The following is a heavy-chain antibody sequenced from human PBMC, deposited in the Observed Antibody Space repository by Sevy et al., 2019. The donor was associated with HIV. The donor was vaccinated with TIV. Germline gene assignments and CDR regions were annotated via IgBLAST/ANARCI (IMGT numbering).Heavy chain of an antibody. CDR1: GASMISKY. J-gene: IGHJ5*02. CDR3: ALRIVVTQGWFDP. Sequence: SETLSLTCTVSGASMISKYWSWIRQTPGKGLEWIAYIYDTGRTNYNPSLKSRVTTSLDTSRNQFSLSLSSVTAADTAVYYCALRIVVTQGWFDPWGQGTLVTVSS. CDR2: IYDTGRT. D-gene: IGHD2-15*01. V-gene: IGHV4-59*01.